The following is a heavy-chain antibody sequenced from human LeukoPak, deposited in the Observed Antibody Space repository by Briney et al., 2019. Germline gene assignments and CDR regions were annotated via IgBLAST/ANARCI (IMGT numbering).Heavy chain of an antibody. D-gene: IGHD1-14*01. CDR1: GGSVSSYY. CDR3: ARHGTISSESYFDY. V-gene: IGHV4-59*08. J-gene: IGHJ4*02. Sequence: SETLSLTCSVSGGSVSSYYWSWIRQSPGKGLEWIVYIHNSGRTNYNPSLKSRVTGFVDTSKNQVSLRLSSVTAADTAVYYCARHGTISSESYFDYWGQGALVTVSS. CDR2: IHNSGRT.